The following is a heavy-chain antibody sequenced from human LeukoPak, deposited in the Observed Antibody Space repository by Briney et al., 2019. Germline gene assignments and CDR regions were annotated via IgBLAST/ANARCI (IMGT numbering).Heavy chain of an antibody. D-gene: IGHD6-6*01. CDR1: GGSFSGYY. V-gene: IGHV4-34*01. Sequence: SETLSLTCAVYGGSFSGYYWSWIRQPPGKGLEWIGEINHSGSTNYNPSLKSRVTISVDTSKNQFSLKLSSVTAADTAVYYCARGRSYGSSAWAYWGQGTLVTVSS. CDR3: ARGRSYGSSAWAY. J-gene: IGHJ4*02. CDR2: INHSGST.